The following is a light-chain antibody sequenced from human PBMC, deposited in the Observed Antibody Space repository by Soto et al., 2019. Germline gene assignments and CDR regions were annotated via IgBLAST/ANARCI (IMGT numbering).Light chain of an antibody. Sequence: EIVLTQSPGTLSLSPGDIATLSCRASQSVSSSYLAWYQQKPGQAPRILIYGASSRATGIPDRFSGSGSGTDCTLTISRLEPEDVAVYYCQQYDSSPKTFGQGTKVDIK. CDR3: QQYDSSPKT. J-gene: IGKJ1*01. CDR1: QSVSSSY. V-gene: IGKV3-20*01. CDR2: GAS.